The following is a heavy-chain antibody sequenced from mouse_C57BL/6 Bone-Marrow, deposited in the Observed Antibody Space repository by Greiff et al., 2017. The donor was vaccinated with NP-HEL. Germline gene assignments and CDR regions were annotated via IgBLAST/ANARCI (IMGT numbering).Heavy chain of an antibody. CDR3: ARSPDY. Sequence: QVQLQQPGAELVRPGTSVKLSCKASGYTFTSYWMHWVKQRPGQGLEWIGVIDPSDSYTNYNQKFKGKATLTVDTSSSTAYIQLSSLTSEDSAVYNCARSPDYRGQGTTLTVSS. J-gene: IGHJ2*01. CDR2: IDPSDSYT. V-gene: IGHV1-59*01. CDR1: GYTFTSYW.